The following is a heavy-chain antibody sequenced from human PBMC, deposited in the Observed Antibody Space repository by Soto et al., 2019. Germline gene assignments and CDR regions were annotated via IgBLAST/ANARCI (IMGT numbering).Heavy chain of an antibody. D-gene: IGHD3-10*01. Sequence: GASVKISCKASGGTFSSYAISWVRQAPGEGLVWMGGIIPIFGTTNYAQKFQGRVTITADESTSTAYMELSSLRSEDTAVYYCARDMVPNNAFDIWGQGTTVTVS. CDR3: ARDMVPNNAFDI. V-gene: IGHV1-69*13. CDR2: IIPIFGTT. CDR1: GGTFSSYA. J-gene: IGHJ3*02.